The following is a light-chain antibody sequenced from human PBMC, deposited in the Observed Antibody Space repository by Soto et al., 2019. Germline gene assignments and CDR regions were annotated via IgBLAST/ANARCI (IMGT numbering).Light chain of an antibody. CDR1: QSVSSY. CDR2: DAS. CDR3: QQYAASPIT. V-gene: IGKV3-11*01. Sequence: EIVLTQSPATLSLSPGDRATLSCRASQSVSSYLAWYQQKPGQAPRLLIYDASNRATGIPARFSGSGSGTDFTLTISSLEPEDFAMYYCQQYAASPITFGQGTRLEIK. J-gene: IGKJ5*01.